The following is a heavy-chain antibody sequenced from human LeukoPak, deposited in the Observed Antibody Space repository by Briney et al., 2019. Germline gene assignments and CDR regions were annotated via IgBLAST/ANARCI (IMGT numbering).Heavy chain of an antibody. V-gene: IGHV3-64*01. CDR3: ARDQGGYYDSSGYSEPKIRKYFQH. D-gene: IGHD3-22*01. Sequence: GGSLRLSCAASGFTFSSYAMHWVRQAPVKGLEYVSAIGSNGGSTYYANSVKGRFTISRDNSKNTLYLQMGSLRAEDMAVYYCARDQGGYYDSSGYSEPKIRKYFQHWGQGTLVTVSS. CDR1: GFTFSSYA. J-gene: IGHJ1*01. CDR2: IGSNGGST.